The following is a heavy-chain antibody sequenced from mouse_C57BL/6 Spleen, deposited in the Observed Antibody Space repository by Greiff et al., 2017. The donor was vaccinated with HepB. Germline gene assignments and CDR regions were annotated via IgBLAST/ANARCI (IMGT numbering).Heavy chain of an antibody. J-gene: IGHJ4*01. CDR1: GYTFTSYW. CDR3: ARRKTDGSHYYAMDY. Sequence: QVQLKQPGAELVKPGASVKMSCKASGYTFTSYWITWVKQRPGQGLEWIGDIYPGSGSTNYNEKFKSKATLTVDTSSSTAYMQLSSLTSEDSAVYYCARRKTDGSHYYAMDYWGQGTSVTVSS. CDR2: IYPGSGST. D-gene: IGHD1-1*01. V-gene: IGHV1-55*01.